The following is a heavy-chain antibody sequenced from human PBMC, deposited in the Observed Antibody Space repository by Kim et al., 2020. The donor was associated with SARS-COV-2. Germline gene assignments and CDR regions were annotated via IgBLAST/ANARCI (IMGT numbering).Heavy chain of an antibody. Sequence: GGSLRLSCAASGFTFSSYSMNWVRQAPGKGLEWVSSISSSSSYIYYADSVKGRFTISRDNAKNSLYLQMNSLRAKDTAVYYCAREVAGGQWLVRLDYWGQGTLVTVSS. V-gene: IGHV3-21*01. J-gene: IGHJ4*02. CDR3: AREVAGGQWLVRLDY. CDR2: ISSSSSYI. CDR1: GFTFSSYS. D-gene: IGHD6-19*01.